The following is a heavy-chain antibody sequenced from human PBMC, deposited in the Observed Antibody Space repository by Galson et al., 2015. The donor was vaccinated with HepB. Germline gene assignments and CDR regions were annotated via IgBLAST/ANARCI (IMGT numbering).Heavy chain of an antibody. Sequence: SLRLSCAASGFLFNVEAMYWVRRAPDKGLEFVAATSYDDNTKYYADSVRGRFTISRDNSKKPLYLQLNSLRLEDTGLYYCAKDWGLGVWGQGTTVTVSS. CDR1: GFLFNVEA. D-gene: IGHD3/OR15-3a*01. CDR2: TSYDDNTK. J-gene: IGHJ6*02. V-gene: IGHV3-30*04. CDR3: AKDWGLGV.